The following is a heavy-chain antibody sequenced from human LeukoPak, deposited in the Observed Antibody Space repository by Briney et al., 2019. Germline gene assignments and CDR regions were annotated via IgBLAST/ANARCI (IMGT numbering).Heavy chain of an antibody. J-gene: IGHJ6*02. V-gene: IGHV3-74*01. CDR2: INSDGSAT. CDR1: GFPFSSYW. Sequence: GGSLRLSCAASGFPFSSYWMHWVRQVLGKGLLWVSRINSDGSATIYADSVRGRFTISRDNAKNTLYLQMSGLRVEDTAVYHCASDSPYYGMDVWGQGTTVTVSS. CDR3: ASDSPYYGMDV.